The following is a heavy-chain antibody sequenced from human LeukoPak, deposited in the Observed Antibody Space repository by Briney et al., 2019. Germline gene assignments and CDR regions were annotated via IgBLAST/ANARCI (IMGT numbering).Heavy chain of an antibody. V-gene: IGHV4-30-4*01. CDR1: GGSISSGDYY. CDR2: IYYGST. J-gene: IGHJ4*02. CDR3: ASRGGSSAYYYIAY. D-gene: IGHD3-22*01. Sequence: PSETLSLTCSVSGGSISSGDYYWSWIRQPPGKGLEWIGYIYYGSTYYNPSLKSRVTISVDTSKNQFSLKLSSVTAADTAVYYCASRGGSSAYYYIAYWGQGTLVTVSP.